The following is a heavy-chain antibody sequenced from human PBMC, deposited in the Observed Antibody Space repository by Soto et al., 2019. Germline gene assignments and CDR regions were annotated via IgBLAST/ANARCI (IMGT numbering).Heavy chain of an antibody. J-gene: IGHJ6*02. CDR1: GGSISSGDYY. CDR3: ARAGVAAAGIYYYGMDV. Sequence: SETLSLTCTVSGGSISSGDYYWSWIRQPPGKGLEWIGYIYYSGSTYYNPSLKSRVTISVDTSKNQFSLKLSSVTAADTAVYYCARAGVAAAGIYYYGMDVWGQGTTVTVSS. V-gene: IGHV4-30-4*01. D-gene: IGHD6-13*01. CDR2: IYYSGST.